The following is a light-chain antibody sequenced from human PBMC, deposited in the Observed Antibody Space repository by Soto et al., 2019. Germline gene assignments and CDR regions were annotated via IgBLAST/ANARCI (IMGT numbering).Light chain of an antibody. CDR3: QQYGSSRT. J-gene: IGKJ1*01. Sequence: EIVLTQSPGTLSLSPGERATLSCRASQSVSNNYLAWYQQKPGQAPRLLIYVASNRATGIPDRFSGSGSGTDFTLTISRLEPEDFAVYYCQQYGSSRTFGQGTKVDI. V-gene: IGKV3-20*01. CDR2: VAS. CDR1: QSVSNNY.